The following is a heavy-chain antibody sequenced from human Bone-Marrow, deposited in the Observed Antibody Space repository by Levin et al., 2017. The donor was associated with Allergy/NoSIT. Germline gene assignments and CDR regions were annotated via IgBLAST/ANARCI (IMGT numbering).Heavy chain of an antibody. Sequence: LSLTCAASGFDFHIYIMNWVRQAPGKGLEWLSSITTASNYRYYTDSVKGRFIISRDNGRNALYLQMNNLRAEDTAVYYCARSHPLTGTTHFSYQDGMDVWGQGTTVTVSS. J-gene: IGHJ6*02. CDR3: ARSHPLTGTTHFSYQDGMDV. D-gene: IGHD1/OR15-1a*01. CDR1: GFDFHIYI. CDR2: ITTASNYR. V-gene: IGHV3-21*01.